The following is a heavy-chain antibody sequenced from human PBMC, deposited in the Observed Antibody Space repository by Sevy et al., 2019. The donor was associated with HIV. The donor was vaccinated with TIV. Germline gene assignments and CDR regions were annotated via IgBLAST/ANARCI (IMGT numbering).Heavy chain of an antibody. J-gene: IGHJ4*02. V-gene: IGHV3-48*02. Sequence: ETLSLTCAVSGGSISRTSYYWGWIRQPPGKGLEWVSYISSGSRSIYYADSVKGRFTISRDNAKNLVYMHMNSLRDEDTAVYYCARDSAETAALDFWGQGTLVTVSS. CDR2: ISSGSRSI. CDR3: ARDSAETAALDF. D-gene: IGHD5-18*01. CDR1: GGSISRTS.